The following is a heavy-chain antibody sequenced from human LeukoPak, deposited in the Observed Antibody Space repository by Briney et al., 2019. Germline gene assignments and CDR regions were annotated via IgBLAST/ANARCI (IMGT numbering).Heavy chain of an antibody. J-gene: IGHJ6*02. CDR3: ARLPYYYDSSGSYYYGMDV. CDR1: GFTFSSYD. V-gene: IGHV3-13*01. CDR2: IGTAGDT. D-gene: IGHD3-22*01. Sequence: GGSLRLSCAASGFTFSSYDMPWVRHATGKGLEWVSAIGTAGDTYYPGSVKGRFTISRENAKNSLYLQMNSLRAGDTAVYYCARLPYYYDSSGSYYYGMDVWGQGTTVTVSS.